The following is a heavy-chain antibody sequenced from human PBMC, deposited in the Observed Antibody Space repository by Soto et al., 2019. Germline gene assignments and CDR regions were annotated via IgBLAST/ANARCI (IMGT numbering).Heavy chain of an antibody. CDR3: ARGGFIGTPPDY. CDR1: GYIFANDW. CDR2: IFPGDSDT. J-gene: IGHJ4*02. V-gene: IGHV5-51*01. Sequence: PGESLKISCKGSGYIFANDWIAWVRQMPGKGLEWMGMIFPGDSDTRYSPSFQGQVTISAXXXIXXXYXQXXXLXASDTAIYFCARGGFIGTPPDYWGQGTRVTVSS. D-gene: IGHD1-7*01.